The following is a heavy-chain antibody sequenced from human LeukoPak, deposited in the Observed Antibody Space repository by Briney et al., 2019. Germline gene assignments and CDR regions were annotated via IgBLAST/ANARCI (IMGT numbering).Heavy chain of an antibody. CDR3: AREDCIAVAGTVGCPTPGHFFDI. Sequence: GGTLRLSCAASGFTFNTYGMSWVRQAPGKGLEWVANIKQDGSEKYYVDSVKGRFTISRDNAKNSLYLQMNSLRAEDTAVYYCAREDCIAVAGTVGCPTPGHFFDIWGQGTMVTVSS. CDR2: IKQDGSEK. D-gene: IGHD6-19*01. J-gene: IGHJ3*02. V-gene: IGHV3-7*01. CDR1: GFTFNTYG.